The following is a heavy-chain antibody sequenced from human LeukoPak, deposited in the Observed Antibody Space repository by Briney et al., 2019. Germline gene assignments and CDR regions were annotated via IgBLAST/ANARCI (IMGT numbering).Heavy chain of an antibody. J-gene: IGHJ6*02. V-gene: IGHV3-9*01. Sequence: SLRLSCAASGFTFDDYAIHWVRQAPGEGLEWGSGISWSSGSIAYADSVKGRFTISRDNAKNCLYLQMNSLRAEDTAVYYCARVSGYPPLYYYGMGVWGQGTTVTVSS. CDR1: GFTFDDYA. CDR2: ISWSSGSI. CDR3: ARVSGYPPLYYYGMGV. D-gene: IGHD3-3*01.